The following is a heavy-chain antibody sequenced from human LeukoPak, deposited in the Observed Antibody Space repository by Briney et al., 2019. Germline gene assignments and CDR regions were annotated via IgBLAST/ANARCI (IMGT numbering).Heavy chain of an antibody. J-gene: IGHJ4*02. D-gene: IGHD3-9*01. CDR2: INHSGST. CDR3: ARGSGEDILTGYYFDY. Sequence: KASETLSLTCAVYDWSFSGYYWSWIRQPPGKGLEWIGEINHSGSTNYNPSLKSRVTISVDTSKNQYSLKLSSVTAADTAVYYCARGSGEDILTGYYFDYWGQGTLVTVSS. V-gene: IGHV4-34*01. CDR1: DWSFSGYY.